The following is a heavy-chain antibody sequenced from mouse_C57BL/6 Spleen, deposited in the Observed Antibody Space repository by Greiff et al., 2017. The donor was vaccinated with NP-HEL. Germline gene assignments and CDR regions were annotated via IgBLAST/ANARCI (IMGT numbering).Heavy chain of an antibody. J-gene: IGHJ2*01. CDR3: ARVGGYDERAYFDY. D-gene: IGHD2-2*01. CDR1: GFTFSSYA. CDR2: ISDGGSYT. Sequence: DVMLVESGGGLVKPGGSLKLSCAASGFTFSSYAMSWVRQTPEKRLEWVATISDGGSYTYYPDNVKGRFTISRDNAKNNLYLQMSHLKSEDTAMYYCARVGGYDERAYFDYWGQGTTLTVSS. V-gene: IGHV5-4*03.